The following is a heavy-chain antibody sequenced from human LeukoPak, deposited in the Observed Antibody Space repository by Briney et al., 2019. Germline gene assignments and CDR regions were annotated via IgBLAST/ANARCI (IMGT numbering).Heavy chain of an antibody. J-gene: IGHJ4*02. D-gene: IGHD1-7*01. CDR3: ARFLHGNSLDY. CDR1: GATFSDTY. Sequence: GEPLQISSQSSGATFSDTYIAGVRHLAAKVLEWMGIVYFDGSDTTYSPSFQGQVTHSLDQSISRANFQWTSLKTSDTGMYECARFLHGNSLDYWGQGTQVTVSS. V-gene: IGHV5-51*01. CDR2: VYFDGSDT.